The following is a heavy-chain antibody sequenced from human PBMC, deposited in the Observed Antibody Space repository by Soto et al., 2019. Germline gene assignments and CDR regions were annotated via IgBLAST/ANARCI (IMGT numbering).Heavy chain of an antibody. CDR2: IFDSGTT. D-gene: IGHD7-27*01. V-gene: IGHV4-30-4*01. Sequence: QVQLQESGPGLVKPSQTLSLTCTVSGGSITSDYSCWSWIRQPPGEGLEWIGHIFDSGTTYTNPSRRRPVATSLDTPTNHFSLTLSSVTAADTAVYYCARGPSGDKVHYWGQGALVTASS. J-gene: IGHJ4*02. CDR3: ARGPSGDKVHY. CDR1: GGSITSDYSC.